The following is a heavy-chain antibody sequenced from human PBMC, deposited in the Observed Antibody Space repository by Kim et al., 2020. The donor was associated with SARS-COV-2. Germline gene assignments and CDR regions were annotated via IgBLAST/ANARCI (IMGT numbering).Heavy chain of an antibody. CDR3: ARGFNYYDSSGYYYDWFDP. Sequence: SRVTISVDTSKNPFSLKLSSVTAADTAVYYCARGFNYYDSSGYYYDWFDPWGQGTLVTVSS. V-gene: IGHV4-34*01. J-gene: IGHJ5*02. D-gene: IGHD3-22*01.